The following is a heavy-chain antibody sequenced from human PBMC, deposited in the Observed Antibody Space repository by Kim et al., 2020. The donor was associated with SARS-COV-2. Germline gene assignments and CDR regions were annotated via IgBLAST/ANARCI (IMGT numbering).Heavy chain of an antibody. CDR2: ISGTGGTT. V-gene: IGHV3-23*01. CDR1: GFTFNSYA. Sequence: GGSLRLSCAASGFTFNSYAISWVRQAPGKGLEWVSAISGTGGTTYYADSVKGRFSISRDNSKNTLYMQMNSLRAEDTAVYYCAREDGYSSCCPDYWGQGTLVTVSS. D-gene: IGHD6-13*01. J-gene: IGHJ4*02. CDR3: AREDGYSSCCPDY.